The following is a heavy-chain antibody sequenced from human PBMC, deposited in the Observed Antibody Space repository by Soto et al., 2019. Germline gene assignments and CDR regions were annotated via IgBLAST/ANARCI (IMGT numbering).Heavy chain of an antibody. D-gene: IGHD3-22*01. J-gene: IGHJ6*02. V-gene: IGHV3-48*03. Sequence: GGSLRLSCAASGFTFSGHEMNWVRQAPGKGLEWVSYISGSGSTIYYADSVKGRFTISRDNAKDSLYLQMNSLRAEDTAVYYCAREVVVSGVISPTPMDVCGQGTTVTVSS. CDR1: GFTFSGHE. CDR2: ISGSGSTI. CDR3: AREVVVSGVISPTPMDV.